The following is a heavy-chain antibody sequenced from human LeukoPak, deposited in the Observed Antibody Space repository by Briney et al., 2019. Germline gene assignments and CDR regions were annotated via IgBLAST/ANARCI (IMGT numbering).Heavy chain of an antibody. CDR2: IIPIFGTS. V-gene: IGHV1-69*05. Sequence: SVKVSCKASGGTFSSHAINWVRQAPGQGLEWMGGIIPIFGTSHYAQKFQGRVTITTDESTSTDYMELRSLRYEDTAVYYCARDRSEGGWPDAFDIWGQGTMVTVSS. CDR3: ARDRSEGGWPDAFDI. CDR1: GGTFSSHA. D-gene: IGHD1-26*01. J-gene: IGHJ3*02.